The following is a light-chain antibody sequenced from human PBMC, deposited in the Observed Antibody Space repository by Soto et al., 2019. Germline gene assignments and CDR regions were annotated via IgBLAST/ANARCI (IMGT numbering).Light chain of an antibody. V-gene: IGKV3-15*01. CDR2: GAS. J-gene: IGKJ5*01. CDR3: QQYGSSPPWT. Sequence: EIVMTQSPATLSLSPGERATLSCRASQSVSSYLAWYQKKPGQPPRLLLYGASTRATGIPARFSGSGSGTEFTLTISSLQSVDFAVYSCQQYGSSPPWTFGQGTRLEIK. CDR1: QSVSSY.